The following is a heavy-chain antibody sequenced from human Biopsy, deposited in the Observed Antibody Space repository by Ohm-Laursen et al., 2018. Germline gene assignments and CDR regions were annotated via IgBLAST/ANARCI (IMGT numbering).Heavy chain of an antibody. J-gene: IGHJ4*02. Sequence: ASVKASCQVSGYKFTGYGMSWVRQAPGQGFEWMGRISGYNGNTNYAQKFQGRITMTIDAATSTGYMDLRSLKSDDTAVYYCARIAAAGWDDYWGQGTLVTVSS. V-gene: IGHV1-18*01. CDR1: GYKFTGYG. CDR2: ISGYNGNT. D-gene: IGHD6-25*01. CDR3: ARIAAAGWDDY.